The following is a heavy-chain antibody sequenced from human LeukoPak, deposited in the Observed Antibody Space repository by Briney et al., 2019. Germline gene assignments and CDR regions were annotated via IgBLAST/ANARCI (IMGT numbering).Heavy chain of an antibody. CDR1: GFTFSSNW. Sequence: PGGSLRLSCAASGFTFSSNWMHWVCQAPGKGLVWVSRINEDGSTTNYADSVKGRFTISRDNAKNTLYLQMNSLRAEDTAVYYCVRDLGGRSGHWGQGTLVTVSS. J-gene: IGHJ4*02. V-gene: IGHV3-74*01. D-gene: IGHD1-26*01. CDR3: VRDLGGRSGH. CDR2: INEDGSTT.